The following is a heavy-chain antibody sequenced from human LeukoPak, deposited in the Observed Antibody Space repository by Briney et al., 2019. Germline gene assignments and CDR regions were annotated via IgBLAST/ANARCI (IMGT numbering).Heavy chain of an antibody. CDR1: GFTFSTYW. D-gene: IGHD3-10*01. Sequence: GGSLRLSCAVSGFTFSTYWMHWVRQAPGKGLMWVSRINSDGSSTSYADSVKGRFTISRDDAKNTLYLQMNSLRADDTAVYYCAREFASGSYYGDWGQGTLVTVSS. CDR3: AREFASGSYYGD. CDR2: INSDGSST. V-gene: IGHV3-74*01. J-gene: IGHJ4*02.